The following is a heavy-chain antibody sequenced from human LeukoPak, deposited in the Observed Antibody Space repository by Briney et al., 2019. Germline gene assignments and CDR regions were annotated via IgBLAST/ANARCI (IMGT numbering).Heavy chain of an antibody. CDR3: ARGGSSSWYPNY. CDR1: GGSFSGYY. D-gene: IGHD6-13*01. J-gene: IGHJ4*02. Sequence: PSETLSLTCAVYGGSFSGYYWSWIRQPPGKGLEWIGYIYYSGSTNYNPSLKSRVTISVDTSKNQFSLKLSSVTAADTAVYYCARGGSSSWYPNYWGQGTLVTVSS. V-gene: IGHV4-59*01. CDR2: IYYSGST.